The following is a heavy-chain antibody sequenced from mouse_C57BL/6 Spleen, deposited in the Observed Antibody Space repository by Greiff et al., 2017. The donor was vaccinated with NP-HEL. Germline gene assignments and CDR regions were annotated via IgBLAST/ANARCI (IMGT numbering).Heavy chain of an antibody. J-gene: IGHJ4*01. V-gene: IGHV8-8*01. Sequence: QVTLKVSGPGILQPSQTLSLTCSFSGFSLSTFGMGVGWIRQPSGKGLEWLAHIWWDDDKYYNPALKSRLTISKDTSKNQVFLKIANVDTADTATYYCARIPNYGNYLYYAMDYWGQGTSVTVSS. CDR2: IWWDDDK. CDR1: GFSLSTFGMG. CDR3: ARIPNYGNYLYYAMDY. D-gene: IGHD2-1*01.